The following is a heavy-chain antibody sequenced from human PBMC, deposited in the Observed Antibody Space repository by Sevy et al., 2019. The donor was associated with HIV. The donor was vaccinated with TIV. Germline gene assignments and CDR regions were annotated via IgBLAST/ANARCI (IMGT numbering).Heavy chain of an antibody. D-gene: IGHD1-26*01. J-gene: IGHJ5*02. CDR1: GFTFSSYA. Sequence: GGSLRLSCAASGFTFSSYAMSWVRQAPGKGLEWVSGLSGNGGSTNYADSVKGRFALSRDNSKNTLYLQMNSLRAEDTAVYYCARGGFDGIFDPWGQGTLVTVSS. V-gene: IGHV3-23*01. CDR2: LSGNGGST. CDR3: ARGGFDGIFDP.